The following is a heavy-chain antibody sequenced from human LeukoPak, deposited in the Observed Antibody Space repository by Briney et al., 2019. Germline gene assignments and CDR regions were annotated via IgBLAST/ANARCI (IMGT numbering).Heavy chain of an antibody. Sequence: SETLSLTCTVSGGSISSGSYYWSWIRQPAGKGLEWIGRIYTRGSTNYNPSLKSRVTLSVDTSKNQFSLKLSSVTAADTAVYYCASDYGGNSGDYWGQGTLVTVSS. J-gene: IGHJ4*02. CDR3: ASDYGGNSGDY. D-gene: IGHD4-23*01. V-gene: IGHV4-61*02. CDR1: GGSISSGSYY. CDR2: IYTRGST.